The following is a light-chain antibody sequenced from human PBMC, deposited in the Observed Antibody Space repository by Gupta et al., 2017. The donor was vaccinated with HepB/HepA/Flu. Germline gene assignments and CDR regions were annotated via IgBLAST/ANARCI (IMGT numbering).Light chain of an antibody. CDR2: GKN. CDR3: NSRDSSGNHLYV. Sequence: SSELTQDPAVSVALGQTVRIPCQGDSLRSYYASWYQQKPGQAPVLVIYGKNNRPSGIPDRFTGSSSGNTASLTITGAQAEDEADYYCNSRDSSGNHLYVFGTGTKVTVL. CDR1: SLRSYY. J-gene: IGLJ1*01. V-gene: IGLV3-19*01.